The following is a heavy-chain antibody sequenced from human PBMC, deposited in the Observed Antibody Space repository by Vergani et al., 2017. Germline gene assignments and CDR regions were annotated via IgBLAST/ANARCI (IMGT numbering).Heavy chain of an antibody. Sequence: EVQLLESGGDLVQPGGSLRLSCAASGFTFNHYAMNWVRQAPGKGLEWVSGISGSGGSTYYAGSVKGRFTISRDNAKSSLYLQMNSLRADDTAVYYCARGYKYDNSGYYYYLPDYWGQGTLVTVSS. CDR3: ARGYKYDNSGYYYYLPDY. CDR2: ISGSGGST. D-gene: IGHD3-22*01. J-gene: IGHJ4*02. CDR1: GFTFNHYA. V-gene: IGHV3-23*01.